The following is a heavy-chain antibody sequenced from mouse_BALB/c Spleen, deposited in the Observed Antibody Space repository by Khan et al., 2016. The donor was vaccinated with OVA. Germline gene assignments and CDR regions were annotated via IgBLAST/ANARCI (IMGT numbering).Heavy chain of an antibody. Sequence: QVQLKQSGPGLVQPSQSLSITCTVSGFSLTTYGVHWVRQSPGKGLEWLGFIWRCGNTDYNAAFITRLTISKDNSKSQVYFKMNSLQADDTAIYYCARNSYMYDFTYWGQGTLVTVSA. D-gene: IGHD2-14*01. CDR2: IWRCGNT. J-gene: IGHJ3*01. CDR3: ARNSYMYDFTY. CDR1: GFSLTTYG. V-gene: IGHV2-4-1*01.